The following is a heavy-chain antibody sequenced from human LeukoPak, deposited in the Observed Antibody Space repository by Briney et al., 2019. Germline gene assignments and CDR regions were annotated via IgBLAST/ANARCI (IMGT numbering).Heavy chain of an antibody. Sequence: GASVKVSCKASGGTFSSYAISWVRQAPGQGLEWMGGIIPIFGTANYAQKFQGRVTITADKSTSTAYMELSSLRSDDTAMYYCARLMSGYYYYFDYWGQGTLVTV. CDR2: IIPIFGTA. V-gene: IGHV1-69*06. CDR3: ARLMSGYYYYFDY. J-gene: IGHJ4*02. CDR1: GGTFSSYA. D-gene: IGHD3-22*01.